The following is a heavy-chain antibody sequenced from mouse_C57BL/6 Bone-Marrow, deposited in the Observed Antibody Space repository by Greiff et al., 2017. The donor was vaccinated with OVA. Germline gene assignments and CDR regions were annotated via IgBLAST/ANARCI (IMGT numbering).Heavy chain of an antibody. Sequence: QVQLKQPGAELVKPGASVTLSCKASGYTFTSYWMHWVKQRPGPGLEWIGMIHPNRGSTNYNEKFKSKATLTVDKSSSTAYMQLSSLTSEDSAVYYCARRGGYSFDYWGQGTTLTVSS. CDR3: ARRGGYSFDY. CDR2: IHPNRGST. D-gene: IGHD1-1*02. V-gene: IGHV1-64*01. CDR1: GYTFTSYW. J-gene: IGHJ2*01.